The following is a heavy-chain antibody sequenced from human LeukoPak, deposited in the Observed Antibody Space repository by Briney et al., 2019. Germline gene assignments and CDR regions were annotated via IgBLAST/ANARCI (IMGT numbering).Heavy chain of an antibody. J-gene: IGHJ6*03. D-gene: IGHD3-10*01. V-gene: IGHV4-59*01. CDR3: ARWKDGSGSYYLYYMDV. CDR1: GGSISNYY. CDR2: IYYSGST. Sequence: PSETLPLICTVSGGSISNYYWSWIRQPPGKGLEWIGYIYYSGSTNYNPSLKSRVTISVDTSKNQFSLNLSSVTAADTAVYYCARWKDGSGSYYLYYMDVWGRGTTVTVSS.